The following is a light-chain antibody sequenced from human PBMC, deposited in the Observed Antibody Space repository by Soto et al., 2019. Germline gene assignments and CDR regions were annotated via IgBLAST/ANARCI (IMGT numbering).Light chain of an antibody. J-gene: IGKJ2*01. Sequence: EIVLTQSPGTLSLSPGERATLSCRASQSVSSSSLAWYQQKPGQAPRLLIYGASSRATGIPDRFSGSGSGTGFTLTISRLEPEDFAVFYWQQYGSSPYTFGQGTKLEIK. CDR2: GAS. CDR1: QSVSSSS. V-gene: IGKV3-20*01. CDR3: QQYGSSPYT.